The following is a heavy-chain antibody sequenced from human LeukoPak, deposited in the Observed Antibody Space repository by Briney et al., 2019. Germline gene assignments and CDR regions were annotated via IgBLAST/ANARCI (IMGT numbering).Heavy chain of an antibody. CDR2: ISGSGGST. CDR3: AKDPQTYCGSGSCYLDY. CDR1: GFTFSSYW. D-gene: IGHD2-15*01. J-gene: IGHJ4*02. Sequence: GGSLRLSCAASGFTFSSYWMSWVRQAPGKGLEWVSAISGSGGSTYYADSVGGRFTISRDSSKNTLYLQMNSLRAEDTAVYYCAKDPQTYCGSGSCYLDYWGQGTLVTVSS. V-gene: IGHV3-23*01.